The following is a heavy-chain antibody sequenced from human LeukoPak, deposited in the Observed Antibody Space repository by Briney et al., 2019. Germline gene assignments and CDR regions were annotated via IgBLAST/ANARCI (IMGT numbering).Heavy chain of an antibody. J-gene: IGHJ4*02. V-gene: IGHV3-30-3*01. CDR1: GFTFSTYT. CDR2: LSFDGFIE. CDR3: ASSPLYSAPFDY. Sequence: TGGSLRLSCAASGFTFSTYTLHWVRQAPGKGLEWVAVLSFDGFIEYHADSVKGRFTISRDNSKNTLYLQMNSLRAEDTAVYYCASSPLYSAPFDYWGQGTLVTVSS. D-gene: IGHD6-13*01.